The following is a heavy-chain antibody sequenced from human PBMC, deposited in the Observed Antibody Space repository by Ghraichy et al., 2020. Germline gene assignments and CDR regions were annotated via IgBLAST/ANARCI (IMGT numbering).Heavy chain of an antibody. D-gene: IGHD6-6*01. CDR3: ARASSSPRFDD. Sequence: SETLSLTCTVSGGSISSGGYYWSWIRQHPGKGLEWIGYIYNSGSTYYNPSLKSRVTISVDTSKNQFSLKLNSVTAADTAVYYCARASSSPRFDDWGQGTLVTVSS. CDR1: GGSISSGGYY. CDR2: IYNSGST. V-gene: IGHV4-31*03. J-gene: IGHJ4*02.